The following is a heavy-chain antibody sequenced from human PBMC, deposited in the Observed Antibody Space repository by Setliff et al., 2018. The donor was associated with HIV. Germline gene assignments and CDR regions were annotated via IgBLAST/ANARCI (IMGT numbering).Heavy chain of an antibody. CDR3: ARVSKTYWYSIPRDYYHHMDV. Sequence: PSETLSLTCTVSGGSISSSSYYWGWVRQPPGKGLEWIGSMYYSGSTYYTPSLKSRVTISVGTSQNQFSLKLNSVTAADTAVYYCARVSKTYWYSIPRDYYHHMDVWGKGTTVTVSS. CDR2: MYYSGST. CDR1: GGSISSSSYY. J-gene: IGHJ6*03. D-gene: IGHD2-8*02. V-gene: IGHV4-39*01.